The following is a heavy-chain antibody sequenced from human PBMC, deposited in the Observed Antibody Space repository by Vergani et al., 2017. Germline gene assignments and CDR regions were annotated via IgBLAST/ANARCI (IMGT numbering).Heavy chain of an antibody. CDR2: IYCSGST. J-gene: IGHJ3*02. CDR1: GGSISSSSYY. CDR3: AISTVTTFGAFDI. Sequence: QLQLQESGPGLVKPSETLSLTCTVSGGSISSSSYYWGWIRQPPGKGLEWIGSIYCSGSTYYNPSLKSRVTISVDTSKNQFSLKLSSVTAADTAVYYCAISTVTTFGAFDIWGQGTMVTVSS. V-gene: IGHV4-39*07. D-gene: IGHD4-17*01.